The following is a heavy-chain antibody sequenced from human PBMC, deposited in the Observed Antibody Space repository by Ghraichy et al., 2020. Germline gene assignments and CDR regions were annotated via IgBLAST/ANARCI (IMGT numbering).Heavy chain of an antibody. J-gene: IGHJ6*04. CDR2: MNGRGSTT. CDR1: GFTFSNFA. V-gene: IGHV3-23*01. CDR3: AKAVWFGELFAMDV. Sequence: SCAASGFTFSNFAMNWVRQAPGKGLEWVSVMNGRGSTTYHAESVKGRFTISRDNSKNTVYLQMNSLRSEDTAVYYCAKAVWFGELFAMDVWGKGTTVTVSS. D-gene: IGHD3-10*01.